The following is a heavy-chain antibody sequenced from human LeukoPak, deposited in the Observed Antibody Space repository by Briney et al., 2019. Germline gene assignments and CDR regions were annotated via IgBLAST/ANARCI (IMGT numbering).Heavy chain of an antibody. J-gene: IGHJ5*02. V-gene: IGHV4-59*08. D-gene: IGHD3-22*01. Sequence: SETLSLTCTVSGASIRSSYWSWLRQPPGKGLEWIGYIYYTGSTNSNPSLKSRATVSVDTSKNQFSLKLSSMTAADTAVYYCARLDRSGYEMGGTWFDPWGQGTLVTVSS. CDR1: GASIRSSY. CDR3: ARLDRSGYEMGGTWFDP. CDR2: IYYTGST.